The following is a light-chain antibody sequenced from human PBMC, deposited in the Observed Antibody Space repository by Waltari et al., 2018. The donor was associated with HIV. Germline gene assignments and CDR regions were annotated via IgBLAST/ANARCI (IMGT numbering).Light chain of an antibody. CDR1: PSVLYSANNKNY. Sequence: DIVLTQFPDSLAVSLGERATINFKSSPSVLYSANNKNYLAWYQQKPGQPPKLLIYWASTRESGVPDRFSGSGSGTDFTLTISSLQAEDVAVYYCQQYYSTPLTFGGGTEVEIK. V-gene: IGKV4-1*01. CDR3: QQYYSTPLT. CDR2: WAS. J-gene: IGKJ4*01.